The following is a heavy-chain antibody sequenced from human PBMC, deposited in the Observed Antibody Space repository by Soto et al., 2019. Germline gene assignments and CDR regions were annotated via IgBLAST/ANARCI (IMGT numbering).Heavy chain of an antibody. V-gene: IGHV1-2*02. CDR1: GYTFSGYY. CDR3: ARDGEWLQRYYYYYNGMDV. Sequence: ASVKVSCKASGYTFSGYYMYWVRQAPGHGLEWMGWINPNTGGTNYGQKFQGRVTMTRDTSISTAYMELSRLRSDDTAVYYCARDGEWLQRYYYYYNGMDVWGQGTTVTVSS. D-gene: IGHD5-12*01. CDR2: INPNTGGT. J-gene: IGHJ6*02.